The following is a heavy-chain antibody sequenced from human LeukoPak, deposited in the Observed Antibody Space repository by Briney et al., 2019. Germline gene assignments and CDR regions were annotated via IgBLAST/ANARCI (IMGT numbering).Heavy chain of an antibody. D-gene: IGHD6-19*01. J-gene: IGHJ4*02. CDR2: IYYSGST. Sequence: SETLSLTCTVSGGSISSSSYYWGWIRQPPGKGLEWIGSIYYSGSTYYNPSLKSRVTISVDTSKNQFSLKLSSVTAADTAVYYCARVFSSSGWYEVDYWGQGTLVTVSS. V-gene: IGHV4-39*07. CDR1: GGSISSSSYY. CDR3: ARVFSSSGWYEVDY.